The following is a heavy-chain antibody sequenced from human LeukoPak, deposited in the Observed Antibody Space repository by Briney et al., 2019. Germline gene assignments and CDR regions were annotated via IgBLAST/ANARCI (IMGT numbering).Heavy chain of an antibody. J-gene: IGHJ4*02. D-gene: IGHD3-22*01. CDR1: GFTFDDYG. Sequence: GGSLRLSCAASGFTFDDYGMSWVRQAPGKGLEWVSGINWNGGSTGYADSVKGRFTISRDNAKNSLYLQMNSLRAEDTAVYYCARDRYYYDSSGYSDFDYWGQGTLVTVSS. V-gene: IGHV3-20*04. CDR2: INWNGGST. CDR3: ARDRYYYDSSGYSDFDY.